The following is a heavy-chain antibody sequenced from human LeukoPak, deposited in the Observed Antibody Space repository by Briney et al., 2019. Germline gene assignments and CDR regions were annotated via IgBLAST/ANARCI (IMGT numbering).Heavy chain of an antibody. CDR3: ARRDPFDY. J-gene: IGHJ4*02. Sequence: GGSLRLSCAASGFIFSTYHMNWVRQAPGKGLEWISFISSDGGTIYYADSVKGRFTISRDNAENSLYLQTNSLRDEDTAVYYCARRDPFDYWGQGTMVTVSS. CDR1: GFIFSTYH. CDR2: ISSDGGTI. V-gene: IGHV3-48*02.